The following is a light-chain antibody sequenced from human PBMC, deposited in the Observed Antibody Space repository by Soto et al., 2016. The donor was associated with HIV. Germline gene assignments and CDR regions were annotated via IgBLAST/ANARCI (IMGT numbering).Light chain of an antibody. CDR2: DSS. J-gene: IGKJ5*01. V-gene: IGKV1-33*01. Sequence: DVQMTQSPSSLSASIGDTITITCQATQDIGDNVNWYQQKGGKPPKLVVYDSSKLETGVPSRFSGSGSSTDFTLTIANVQPEDVGTFFCQLYGNVQVTFGQGTRLEIK. CDR3: QLYGNVQVT. CDR1: QDIGDN.